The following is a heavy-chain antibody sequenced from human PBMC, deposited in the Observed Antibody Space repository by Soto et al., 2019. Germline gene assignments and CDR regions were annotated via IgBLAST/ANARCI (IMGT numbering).Heavy chain of an antibody. V-gene: IGHV1-2*02. CDR2: INPNSGGT. J-gene: IGHJ4*02. Sequence: GASVKVSCKASGYTFTGYYMHWVRQAPGQGLEWMGWINPNSGGTNYAQKFQGRVTMTRDTSISTAYMELSRLRSDDTAVYYCAKVTLRYDSSGYPDFDYWGQGALVTVSS. D-gene: IGHD3-22*01. CDR3: AKVTLRYDSSGYPDFDY. CDR1: GYTFTGYY.